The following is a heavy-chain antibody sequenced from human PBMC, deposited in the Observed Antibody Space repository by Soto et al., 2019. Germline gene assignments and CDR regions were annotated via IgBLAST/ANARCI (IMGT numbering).Heavy chain of an antibody. CDR2: MNAKSGDT. CDR3: ARGNPFNYAGFDV. Sequence: ASVNVSCKASGYTFSDFDINWLRQASGQGPEWMGWMNAKSGDTFFAQRFQGKFNMTWDTSLSTAYMEVGSLTSDDTAIYYCARGNPFNYAGFDVWGQGTTVTVSS. J-gene: IGHJ6*02. D-gene: IGHD3-16*01. CDR1: GYTFSDFD. V-gene: IGHV1-8*01.